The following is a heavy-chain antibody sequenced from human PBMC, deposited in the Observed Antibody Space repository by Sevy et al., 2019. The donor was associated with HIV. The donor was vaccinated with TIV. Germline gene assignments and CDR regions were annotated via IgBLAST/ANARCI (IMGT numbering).Heavy chain of an antibody. CDR2: IIPILGTV. V-gene: IGHV1-69*13. Sequence: ASVKVSCKVSGGTFSTYGISWVRQAPGQGLEWMGGIIPILGTVNYPQKFQGRVTITADESTKTAYMELSSLRSEDTAVYYCARGGGNGWYYCDYWGQETLVTVSS. D-gene: IGHD6-19*01. J-gene: IGHJ4*02. CDR1: GGTFSTYG. CDR3: ARGGGNGWYYCDY.